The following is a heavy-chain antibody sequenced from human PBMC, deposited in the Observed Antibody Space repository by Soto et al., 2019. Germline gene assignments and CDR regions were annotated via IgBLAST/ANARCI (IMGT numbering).Heavy chain of an antibody. Sequence: QLQLQESGSGLVRPSQTLSLTCAVSGGSISSGGYSWNWIRQPPGKGLEWIGYIYHSGSTLYNPSLKRRVTTSVDKSKNQFYLKLSSVTAADTAVYYCSRAQLDGNWFDPWGQGTLVTVSS. CDR3: SRAQLDGNWFDP. D-gene: IGHD1-1*01. V-gene: IGHV4-30-2*01. CDR1: GGSISSGGYS. CDR2: IYHSGST. J-gene: IGHJ5*02.